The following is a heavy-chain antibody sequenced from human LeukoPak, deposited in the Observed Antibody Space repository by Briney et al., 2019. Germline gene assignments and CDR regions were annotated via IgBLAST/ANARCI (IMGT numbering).Heavy chain of an antibody. CDR1: GFTFSSYG. J-gene: IGHJ4*02. V-gene: IGHV3-33*01. Sequence: GGSLRLSCAASGFTFSSYGMHWVRQAPGKGLEWVAVIWYDGSNKYYADSVKGRFTISRDNSKNTLYLQMNSLRAEDTAVYYCARGSNAYSGSYYAFDYWGQGTLVTVSS. D-gene: IGHD1-26*01. CDR2: IWYDGSNK. CDR3: ARGSNAYSGSYYAFDY.